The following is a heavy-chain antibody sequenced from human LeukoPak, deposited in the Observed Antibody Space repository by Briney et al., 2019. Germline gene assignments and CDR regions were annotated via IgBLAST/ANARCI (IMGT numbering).Heavy chain of an antibody. CDR2: IYSGGST. Sequence: GGSLRLSCAASGFTVSDNYMSWVRPAPRKGLEWVSVIYSGGSTYYADSVKGRFTISRDTSKNMLYLQMNRLTAEDTAVYFCARMVYYYDSSGYNYYFHHWGQGIVVTVSS. V-gene: IGHV3-66*01. J-gene: IGHJ4*02. CDR3: ARMVYYYDSSGYNYYFHH. CDR1: GFTVSDNY. D-gene: IGHD3-22*01.